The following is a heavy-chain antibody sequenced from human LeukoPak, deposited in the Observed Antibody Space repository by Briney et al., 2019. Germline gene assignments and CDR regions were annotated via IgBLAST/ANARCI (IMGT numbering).Heavy chain of an antibody. V-gene: IGHV1-2*02. Sequence: ASVKVSCKASGYTFTGYYMHWVRQAPGQGLEWMGWINPNSGGTNYAQKFQGRVTMTRDTSISAAYMELSRLRSDDTAVYYCARLAGGTIFGVKPESVGEDYWGQGTLVTVSS. J-gene: IGHJ4*02. D-gene: IGHD3-3*01. CDR1: GYTFTGYY. CDR3: ARLAGGTIFGVKPESVGEDY. CDR2: INPNSGGT.